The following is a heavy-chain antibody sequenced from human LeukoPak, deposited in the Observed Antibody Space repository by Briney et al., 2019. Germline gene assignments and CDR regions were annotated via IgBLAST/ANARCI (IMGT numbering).Heavy chain of an antibody. D-gene: IGHD2-2*01. J-gene: IGHJ4*02. CDR1: GGSISSGGYY. Sequence: SQTLSLTCTVSGGSISSGGYYWSWIRQPPGKGLEWIGYICHSGSTYYNPSLKSRVTISVDRSKNQFSLKLSSVTAADTAVYYCAVVASHIVVVPAAMDYWGQGTLVTVSS. CDR2: ICHSGST. CDR3: AVVASHIVVVPAAMDY. V-gene: IGHV4-30-2*01.